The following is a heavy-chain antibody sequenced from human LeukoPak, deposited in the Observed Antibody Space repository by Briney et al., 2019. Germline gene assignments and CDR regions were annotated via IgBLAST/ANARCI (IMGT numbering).Heavy chain of an antibody. J-gene: IGHJ4*02. CDR3: ARDPTTYDSSGYYPGY. CDR1: GFTFSSYG. Sequence: GRSLRLSCAASGFTFSSYGMHWVRQAPGKGLEWVAVISYDGSNKYYADSVKGRFTISRDNSKNTLYLQMNSLRAEDTAVYYCARDPTTYDSSGYYPGYWGQGTLVTVSS. V-gene: IGHV3-30*19. CDR2: ISYDGSNK. D-gene: IGHD3-22*01.